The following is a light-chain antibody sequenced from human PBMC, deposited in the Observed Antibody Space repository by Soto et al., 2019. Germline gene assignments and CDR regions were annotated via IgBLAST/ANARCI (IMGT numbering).Light chain of an antibody. J-gene: IGKJ3*01. CDR2: AAS. V-gene: IGKV1-9*01. CDR1: QGISSY. Sequence: DIQLTQSPSFLSASVGDRVTITCRASQGISSYLAWYQQKPGKAPKLLIYAASTLRSWVPSRFSGSGSGTEFTLTISSLQPEDFATYYCQQLNSYPLTFGPGTKVDIK. CDR3: QQLNSYPLT.